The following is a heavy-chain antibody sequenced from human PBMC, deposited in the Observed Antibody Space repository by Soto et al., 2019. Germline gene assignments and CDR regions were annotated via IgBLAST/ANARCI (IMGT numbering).Heavy chain of an antibody. CDR2: IKQDGSEK. D-gene: IGHD3-3*01. Sequence: GGSLRLSCAASGFTFSSYWMSWVRQAPGKGLEWVANIKQDGSEKYYVDSVKGRFTISRDNAKNSLYLQMNSLRAEDTAVYYCARDNSIFGVVIPDNYYYYMDVWGKGTTVTV. V-gene: IGHV3-7*01. CDR3: ARDNSIFGVVIPDNYYYYMDV. J-gene: IGHJ6*03. CDR1: GFTFSSYW.